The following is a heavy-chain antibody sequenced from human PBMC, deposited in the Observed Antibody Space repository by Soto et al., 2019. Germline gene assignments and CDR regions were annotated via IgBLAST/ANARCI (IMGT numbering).Heavy chain of an antibody. CDR1: GFTFASCG. V-gene: IGHV3-23*01. J-gene: IGHJ4*02. D-gene: IGHD1-26*01. CDR2: ISQTGAKT. Sequence: GGSLRLSCLASGFTFASCGMNWVRPAPGKGLEWVAGISQTGAKTYYADSVRGRFIISRDNSRNTVSLEMTSLRGEDSALYYWAPEGAKPTLNFDFWDQGTNVTVSS. CDR3: APEGAKPTLNFDF.